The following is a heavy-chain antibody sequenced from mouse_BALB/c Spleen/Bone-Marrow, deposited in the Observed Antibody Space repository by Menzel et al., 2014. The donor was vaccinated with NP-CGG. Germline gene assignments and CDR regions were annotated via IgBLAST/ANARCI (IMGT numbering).Heavy chain of an antibody. CDR3: ARAAITTVVAGY. Sequence: EVKLVESGGGLVQPGGSRKLSCAASGFTFSSFGMHWVRQAPEKGLEWVAYISSGSSNIYYADTVKGRFTISRDNPKNTLFLQMTSLGSEDTAMYYCARAAITTVVAGYWGQGTTLTVSS. CDR2: ISSGSSNI. CDR1: GFTFSSFG. J-gene: IGHJ2*01. D-gene: IGHD1-1*01. V-gene: IGHV5-17*02.